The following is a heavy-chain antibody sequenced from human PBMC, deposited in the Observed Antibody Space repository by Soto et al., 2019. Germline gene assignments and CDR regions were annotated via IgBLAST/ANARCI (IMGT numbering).Heavy chain of an antibody. Sequence: ASVKVSCKASGYTFTSYGISWVRQAPGQGLEWMGWISAYNGNTNYAQKLQGRVTMTTDTSTSTAYMELRSLRSEDTAVYYCARAEDIVVVVAANFDYWGQGTLVTVSS. CDR2: ISAYNGNT. D-gene: IGHD2-15*01. J-gene: IGHJ4*02. V-gene: IGHV1-18*01. CDR1: GYTFTSYG. CDR3: ARAEDIVVVVAANFDY.